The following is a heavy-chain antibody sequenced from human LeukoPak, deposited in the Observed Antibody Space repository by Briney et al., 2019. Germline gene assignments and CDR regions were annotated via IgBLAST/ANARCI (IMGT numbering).Heavy chain of an antibody. CDR3: ARDHNWGFDY. J-gene: IGHJ4*02. D-gene: IGHD7-27*01. Sequence: GGSLRLSCTASGFTFSSYSMNWVRKAPGKGLEWISYISTSDSTIYYADSVKGRFTISRDNAKNSLYLQMNSLRDEDTAVYYCARDHNWGFDYWGQGTLVTVSS. CDR1: GFTFSSYS. V-gene: IGHV3-48*02. CDR2: ISTSDSTI.